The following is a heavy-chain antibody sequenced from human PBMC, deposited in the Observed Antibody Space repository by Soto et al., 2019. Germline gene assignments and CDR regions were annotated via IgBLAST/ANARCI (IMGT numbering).Heavy chain of an antibody. CDR1: GFTFNSYA. CDR3: AKDKYTIFGEVDY. CDR2: ITNSGGST. D-gene: IGHD3-3*01. V-gene: IGHV3-23*01. Sequence: EVQLLDSGGGLVQPGGSLRLSCATSGFTFNSYAMSWVRQAPGKGLEWVSTITNSGGSTYYVDSVEGRFTISRDNPKNTLYLQMNRLRVEDPAVYYCAKDKYTIFGEVDYWGQGTLVTVSS. J-gene: IGHJ4*02.